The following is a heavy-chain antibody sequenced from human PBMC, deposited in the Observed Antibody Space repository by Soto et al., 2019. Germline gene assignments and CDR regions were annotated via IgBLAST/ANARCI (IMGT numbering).Heavy chain of an antibody. D-gene: IGHD3-22*01. CDR2: ISGNGEST. V-gene: IGHV3-23*01. Sequence: EVQLLESGGGLVQPGGSLRLSCAASGFTFSSYTMTWVRQAPGTGPEWVSSISGNGESTQDPDSVKGRFTISRDNSKNTLQLQINTLRAEDPSVYYCARSRIVMIVVVVPDFCDSWGQGDLVTVSS. J-gene: IGHJ4*02. CDR3: ARSRIVMIVVVVPDFCDS. CDR1: GFTFSSYT.